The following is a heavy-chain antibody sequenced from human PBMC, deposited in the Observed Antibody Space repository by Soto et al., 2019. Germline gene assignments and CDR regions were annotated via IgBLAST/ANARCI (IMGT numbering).Heavy chain of an antibody. CDR1: GFTFSSYS. V-gene: IGHV3-21*01. CDR2: ISSSSSYI. D-gene: IGHD2-2*01. CDR3: ASWSEDIVVVPAASPSYYYYYGMDV. Sequence: GGSLRLSCAASGFTFSSYSMNWVRQAPGKGLEWVSSISSSSSYIYYADSVKGRFTISRDNAKNSLYLQMNSLRAEDTAVYYCASWSEDIVVVPAASPSYYYYYGMDVWGQGTTVTVSS. J-gene: IGHJ6*02.